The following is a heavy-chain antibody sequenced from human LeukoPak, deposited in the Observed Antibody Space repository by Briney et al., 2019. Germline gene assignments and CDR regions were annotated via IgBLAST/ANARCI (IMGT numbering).Heavy chain of an antibody. D-gene: IGHD1-14*01. Sequence: GGSLRLSCAASGFTFSSYWMTWVRHAPGKGLEWVANIKHDGSEKYYVDSVKGRFTISRDNTKTSLLLQMNSLRVEDTAVYRCVRDTTSNWFDPWGQGTLVTVSS. CDR3: VRDTTSNWFDP. CDR1: GFTFSSYW. V-gene: IGHV3-7*04. CDR2: IKHDGSEK. J-gene: IGHJ5*02.